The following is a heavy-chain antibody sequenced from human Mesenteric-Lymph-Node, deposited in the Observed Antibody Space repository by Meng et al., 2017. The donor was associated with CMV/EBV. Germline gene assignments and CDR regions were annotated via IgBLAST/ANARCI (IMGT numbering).Heavy chain of an antibody. CDR3: ARERPSPYSSSELDYYYGMDV. J-gene: IGHJ6*02. Sequence: SETLSLTCTVSGGSVSSRNYYWSWIRQLPGKGLEWIAYRYNSGSTDYNPSLKSRVTISVDTSKNHFSLKLSSVTAADTAVYYCARERPSPYSSSELDYYYGMDVWGQGTTVTVSS. CDR1: GGSVSSRNYY. V-gene: IGHV4-61*03. CDR2: RYNSGST. D-gene: IGHD6-6*01.